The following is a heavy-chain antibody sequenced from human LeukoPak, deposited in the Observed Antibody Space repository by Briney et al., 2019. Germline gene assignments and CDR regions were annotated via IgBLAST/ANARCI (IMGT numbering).Heavy chain of an antibody. V-gene: IGHV4-34*01. CDR3: ARTSSLRFSYYFDY. CDR1: GGSFSDYY. J-gene: IGHJ4*02. CDR2: INHSGST. Sequence: SETLSLTCAVYGGSFSDYYWSWIRQPPGKGLEWIGEINHSGSTNYSPSLKSRVTMSVDTSKNQFSLKLSSVTAADTAVYYCARTSSLRFSYYFDYWGQGTLVTVSS. D-gene: IGHD4-17*01.